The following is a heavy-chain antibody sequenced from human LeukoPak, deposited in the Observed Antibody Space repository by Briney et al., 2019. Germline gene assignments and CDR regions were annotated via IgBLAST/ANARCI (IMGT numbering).Heavy chain of an antibody. J-gene: IGHJ4*02. CDR1: GFTFSSYA. V-gene: IGHV3-23*01. CDR3: AKSSSRTYAHFDY. CDR2: ISGSGGST. D-gene: IGHD2-2*01. Sequence: GSLRLSCAVTGFTFSSYAMSWVRQAPGKGLEWVSAISGSGGSTYYADSVKGRFTISRDNSKNTLYLQMNSLRAEDTAVYYCAKSSSRTYAHFDYWGQGTLVTVSS.